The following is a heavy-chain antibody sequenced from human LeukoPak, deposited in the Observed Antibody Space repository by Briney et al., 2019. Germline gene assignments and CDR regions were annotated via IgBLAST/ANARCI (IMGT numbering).Heavy chain of an antibody. CDR2: ISGSGGDT. CDR3: ARATWDPNYYYYMDV. J-gene: IGHJ6*03. Sequence: PGGSLRLSCAASGLTFTDSYMTWVRQAPGKGLEWLSYISGSGGDTNYADSVRGRFTISRDNAKNSLYLQMNSLRVEDTAVYFCARATWDPNYYYYMDVWGKGTTVTISS. D-gene: IGHD1-26*01. V-gene: IGHV3-11*06. CDR1: GLTFTDSY.